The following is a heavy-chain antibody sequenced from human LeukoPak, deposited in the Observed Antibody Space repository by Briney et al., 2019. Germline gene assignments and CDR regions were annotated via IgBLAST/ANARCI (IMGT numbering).Heavy chain of an antibody. J-gene: IGHJ4*02. CDR1: GLTFSGYD. CDR3: VGDFDY. V-gene: IGHV3-30*02. D-gene: IGHD3-10*01. CDR2: IRYDGSRE. Sequence: GGSLRLSCVTSGLTFSGYDMDWVRQAPGKGLEWVAFIRYDGSREFYADSVKDRFTISRDNSGDILYLQMDSLRLEDTAMYYCVGDFDYWGQGALVTVSP.